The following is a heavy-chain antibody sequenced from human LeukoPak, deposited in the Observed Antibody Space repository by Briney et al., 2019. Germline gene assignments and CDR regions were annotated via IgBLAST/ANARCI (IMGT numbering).Heavy chain of an antibody. D-gene: IGHD2-15*01. J-gene: IGHJ4*02. CDR2: IYYSGST. V-gene: IGHV4-39*07. CDR3: ARGPKGYSTSWWDY. CDR1: GGSISSSSYY. Sequence: PSETLSLTCTVSGGSISSSSYYWGWIRQPPGKGLEWIGSIYYSGSTYYNPSLKSRVTISVDTSKNQFSLKLSSVTAADTAVYYCARGPKGYSTSWWDYWGQGTLVTVSS.